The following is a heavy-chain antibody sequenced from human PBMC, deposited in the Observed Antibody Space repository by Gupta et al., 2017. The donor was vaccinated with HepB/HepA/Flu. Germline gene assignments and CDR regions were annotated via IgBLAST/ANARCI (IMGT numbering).Heavy chain of an antibody. Sequence: EAQLVQSAAVVKKPGEPLRLSCEGVGYKLSNYWVRWVRQMPGKGLEWMEISHPVASDIKYSPSFQGQVTISADKSISTTYLQWNSLRASDSATYYCARRASLGPHQYFIDVWGKGTTVTVSS. CDR1: GYKLSNYW. J-gene: IGHJ6*03. CDR2: SHPVASDI. CDR3: ARRASLGPHQYFIDV. D-gene: IGHD2-2*01. V-gene: IGHV5-51*01.